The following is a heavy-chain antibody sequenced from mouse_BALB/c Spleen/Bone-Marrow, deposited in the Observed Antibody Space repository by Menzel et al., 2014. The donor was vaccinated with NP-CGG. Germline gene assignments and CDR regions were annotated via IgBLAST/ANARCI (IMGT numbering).Heavy chain of an antibody. CDR1: GYTFTNYW. V-gene: IGHV1-7*01. CDR2: INPSTGYT. J-gene: IGHJ3*01. CDR3: TRRAYGGSYGFAY. D-gene: IGHD1-1*01. Sequence: VQLQQSGAELAKPGASVKMSCKASGYTFTNYWMHWVKQRPGQGLEWIGYINPSTGYTEYSQKFKDKATLTADKSSSTAYMQLSSLTSEDSSVFYCTRRAYGGSYGFAYWGQGTLVTVSA.